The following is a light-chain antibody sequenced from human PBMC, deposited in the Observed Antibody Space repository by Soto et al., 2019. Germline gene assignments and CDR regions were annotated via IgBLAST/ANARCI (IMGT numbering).Light chain of an antibody. CDR3: QQYNNWPPWT. CDR2: SAS. V-gene: IGKV3-15*01. J-gene: IGKJ1*01. Sequence: EIVMTQSPATLSVSPGERATLSCRASQSVSSNLACYQQKPGQAPRLLIYSASTRATGIPARFRGSGSGTEFTLTISSLQSEDFAVYYCQQYNNWPPWTFGQGTKVEIK. CDR1: QSVSSN.